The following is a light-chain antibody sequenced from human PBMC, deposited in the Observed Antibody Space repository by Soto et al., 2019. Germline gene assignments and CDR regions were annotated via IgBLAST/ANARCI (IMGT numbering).Light chain of an antibody. CDR3: QQYNSYPEA. V-gene: IGKV1-5*03. CDR1: QTVRSW. Sequence: DIMMTQSPSTLSGSPGDRVTLTCRASQTVRSWVAWYQHKPGQAPRLLIYSASSWKSGVPARFSGSGFGTEFTLTISSLQPDDFAVYYCQQYNSYPEAFGQGTKVDIK. CDR2: SAS. J-gene: IGKJ1*01.